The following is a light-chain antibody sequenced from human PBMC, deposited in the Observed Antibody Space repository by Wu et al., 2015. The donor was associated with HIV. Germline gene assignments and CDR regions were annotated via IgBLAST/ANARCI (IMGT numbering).Light chain of an antibody. Sequence: EIVMTQSPATLSVSPGERATLSCRASQSVSSNLAWYQQKPGQTPRLLIYAASNRATGIPDRFSGSGSGTDFTLTINRLKPEDFAVYYCQQSRTFGPGTKVDIK. CDR3: QQSRT. CDR1: QSVSSN. J-gene: IGKJ3*01. V-gene: IGKV3D-15*01. CDR2: AAS.